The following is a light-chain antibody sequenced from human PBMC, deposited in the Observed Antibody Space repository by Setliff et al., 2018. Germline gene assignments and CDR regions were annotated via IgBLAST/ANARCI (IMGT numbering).Light chain of an antibody. V-gene: IGLV2-14*03. CDR1: SSDVGGSNY. Sequence: QSVLTQPASVSGSPGQSITISCTGTSSDVGGSNYVSWFQQHPGKAPKLMIYDVSNRPSGVSNRFSGSKSGNTASLTISGLQAEDEADYHCSSYTSSNTWVFGGGTKVTVL. CDR2: DVS. CDR3: SSYTSSNTWV. J-gene: IGLJ3*02.